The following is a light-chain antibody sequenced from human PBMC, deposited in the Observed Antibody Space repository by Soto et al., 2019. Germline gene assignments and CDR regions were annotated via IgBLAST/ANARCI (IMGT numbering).Light chain of an antibody. V-gene: IGKV3-11*01. J-gene: IGKJ1*01. CDR2: DAS. CDR3: QERSNWPPWA. Sequence: EVVLTQSPATLSLSPGERATLSCRASQNIINYLAWYQQKPGQAPRLLIYDASNRATGIPARFRGSGSGTDFTLTISSLEPEDFAVYYCQERSNWPPWAFGQGTKVEIK. CDR1: QNIINY.